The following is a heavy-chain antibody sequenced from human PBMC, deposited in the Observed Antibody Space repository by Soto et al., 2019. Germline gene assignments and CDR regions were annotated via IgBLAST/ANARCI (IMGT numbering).Heavy chain of an antibody. J-gene: IGHJ5*02. V-gene: IGHV4-59*01. CDR2: IYYSGST. CDR1: GGSFSGYY. CDR3: AREYYDFWSGYYSLSSPWFDP. D-gene: IGHD3-3*01. Sequence: SETLSLTCAVYGGSFSGYYWSWIRQPPGKGLEWIGYIYYSGSTNYNPSLKSRVTISVDTSKNQFSLKLSSVTAADTAVYYFAREYYDFWSGYYSLSSPWFDPWGQGTLVTVSS.